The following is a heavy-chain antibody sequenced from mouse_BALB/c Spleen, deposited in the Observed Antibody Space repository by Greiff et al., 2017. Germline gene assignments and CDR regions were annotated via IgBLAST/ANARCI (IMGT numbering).Heavy chain of an antibody. CDR2: ISYSGST. CDR3: ARGENWDDAMDY. Sequence: EVQLVESGPGLVKPSQSLSLTCTVTGYSITSDYAWNWIRQFPGNKLEWMGYISYSGSTSYNPSLKSRISITRDTSKNQFFLQLNSVTTEDTATYYCARGENWDDAMDYWGQGTSVTVSS. J-gene: IGHJ4*01. V-gene: IGHV3-2*02. CDR1: GYSITSDYA. D-gene: IGHD4-1*01.